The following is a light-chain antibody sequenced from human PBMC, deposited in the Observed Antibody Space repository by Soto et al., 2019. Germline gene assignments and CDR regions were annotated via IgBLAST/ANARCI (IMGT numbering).Light chain of an antibody. CDR2: EGT. CDR3: CSYSSSWV. V-gene: IGLV2-23*01. CDR1: SSDIGSYKL. Sequence: QSVLTQPASVSGSPGQSITISCTGSSSDIGSYKLVSWYQHHPGKSPKLIIFEGTDRPSGVSDRFSGSKSGNTASLTISGLQAEDEADYYCCSYSSSWVFGGGTKLTVL. J-gene: IGLJ3*02.